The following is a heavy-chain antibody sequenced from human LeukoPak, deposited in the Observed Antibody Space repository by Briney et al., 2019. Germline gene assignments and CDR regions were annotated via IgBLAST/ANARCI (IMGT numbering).Heavy chain of an antibody. CDR1: GFTFSTYN. CDR2: IGSISNNYK. Sequence: GGSLRLSCEASGFTFSTYNMHWVRQAPGKGLEWVSTIGSISNNYKYYADSVKGRFTISRDNAKNSLYLQMNSLGAEDTAVYFCARGTNWSPLDFDFWGQGTLVTVSS. CDR3: ARGTNWSPLDFDF. D-gene: IGHD3-3*01. V-gene: IGHV3-21*01. J-gene: IGHJ4*02.